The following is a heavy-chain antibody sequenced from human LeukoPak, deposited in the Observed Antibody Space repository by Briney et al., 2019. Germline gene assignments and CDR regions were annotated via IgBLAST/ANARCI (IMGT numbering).Heavy chain of an antibody. CDR3: AREKGHIVVVPAAMRDYYYGMDV. CDR1: RGTFSSYA. J-gene: IGHJ6*04. V-gene: IGHV1-69*06. CDR2: IIPIFGTA. D-gene: IGHD2-2*01. Sequence: ASVKVSCKPSRGTFSSYAISWVRLDPGQGLEWMGGIIPIFGTANYAQKFQGRVTITADKSTSTAYMELSSLRPEDTAVYYCAREKGHIVVVPAAMRDYYYGMDVWGKGTTVTVSS.